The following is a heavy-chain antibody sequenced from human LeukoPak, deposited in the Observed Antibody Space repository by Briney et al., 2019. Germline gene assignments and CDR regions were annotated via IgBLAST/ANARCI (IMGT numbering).Heavy chain of an antibody. CDR1: GFTFSSYG. V-gene: IGHV3-33*01. CDR2: IWYDGSNK. Sequence: GGSLRLSCAASGFTFSSYGMHWVRQAPGKGLEWVAVIWYDGSNKYYADSVKGRFTISRDNSKNTLYLQMNSLRAEDTAVYYCARDSDSSGYYYELGYWGQGTLVTVSS. D-gene: IGHD3-22*01. CDR3: ARDSDSSGYYYELGY. J-gene: IGHJ4*02.